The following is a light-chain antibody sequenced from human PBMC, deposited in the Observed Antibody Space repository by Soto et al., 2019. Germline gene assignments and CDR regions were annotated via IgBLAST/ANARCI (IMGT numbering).Light chain of an antibody. CDR3: GTWDSKKVV. CDR2: LEGSGSY. V-gene: IGLV4-60*03. Sequence: QLVLTQSSSASASLGSSVKLTCTLSSGHSSYIIAWHQQQPGKAPRYLMKLEGSGSYNKGSGVPDRFSGSSSGADRYLTISNHQSEEEADYYCGTWDSKKVVFGGGT. J-gene: IGLJ2*01. CDR1: SGHSSYI.